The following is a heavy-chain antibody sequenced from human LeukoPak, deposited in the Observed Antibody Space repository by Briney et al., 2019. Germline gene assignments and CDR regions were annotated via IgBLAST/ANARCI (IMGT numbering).Heavy chain of an antibody. D-gene: IGHD3-22*01. Sequence: GGSLRLSCAASGFTFSSYGMSWVRQAPGKGLEWVSAISGSGGSTYYADSVKGRFTISRDNSKNTLYLQMNSLRAEDTAVYYCARDWLPKRGYYDSSGYYFQGLDYWGQGTTVTVSS. CDR3: ARDWLPKRGYYDSSGYYFQGLDY. J-gene: IGHJ4*02. CDR1: GFTFSSYG. CDR2: ISGSGGST. V-gene: IGHV3-23*01.